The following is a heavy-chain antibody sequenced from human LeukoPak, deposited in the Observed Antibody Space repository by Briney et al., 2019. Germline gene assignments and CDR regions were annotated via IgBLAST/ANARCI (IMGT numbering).Heavy chain of an antibody. V-gene: IGHV3-48*03. Sequence: GGSLRLSCAASGFTLSSYEMNWVRQAPGKGLEWVSYISSSASTTHYADSVMGRYTISRDNAKNSLYLQMNSLRAEDTAVYYCARGRYSRYFDYWGQGTLVTVSS. CDR3: ARGRYSRYFDY. CDR1: GFTLSSYE. CDR2: ISSSASTT. D-gene: IGHD6-13*01. J-gene: IGHJ4*02.